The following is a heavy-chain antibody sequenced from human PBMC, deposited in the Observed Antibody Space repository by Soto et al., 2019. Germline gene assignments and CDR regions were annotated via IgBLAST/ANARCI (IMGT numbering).Heavy chain of an antibody. CDR3: ARAPRSSSWSYYYYYYGMDV. CDR1: GFTFSSYG. V-gene: IGHV3-33*01. D-gene: IGHD6-13*01. J-gene: IGHJ6*02. CDR2: IWYDGSNK. Sequence: GGSLRLSCTASGFTFSSYGMHWVRQAPGKGLEWVAVIWYDGSNKYYADSVKGRFTISRDNSKNTLYLQMNSLRAEDTAVYYCARAPRSSSWSYYYYYYGMDVWGQGTTVTVSS.